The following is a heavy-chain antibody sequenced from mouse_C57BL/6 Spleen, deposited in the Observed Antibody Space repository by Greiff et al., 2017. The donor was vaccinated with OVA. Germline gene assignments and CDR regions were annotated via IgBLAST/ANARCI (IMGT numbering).Heavy chain of an antibody. CDR3: ARDYSNYEGYFDV. Sequence: VQLQQSGPVLVKPGASVKMSCKASGYTFTDYYMNWVKQSHGKSLEWIGVINPYNGGTSYNQKFKGKATLTVDKSSSTAYMELNSLTSEDSAVYYCARDYSNYEGYFDVWGTGTTVTVSS. J-gene: IGHJ1*03. CDR2: INPYNGGT. V-gene: IGHV1-19*01. D-gene: IGHD2-5*01. CDR1: GYTFTDYY.